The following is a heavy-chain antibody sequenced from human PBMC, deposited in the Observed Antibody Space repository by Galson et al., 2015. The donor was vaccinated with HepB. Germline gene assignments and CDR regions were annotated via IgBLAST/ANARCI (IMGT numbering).Heavy chain of an antibody. CDR1: GFTFSSYS. J-gene: IGHJ4*02. CDR3: ARAGSGWYGAND. V-gene: IGHV3-21*04. D-gene: IGHD6-19*01. CDR2: ISSSSSYI. Sequence: SLRLSCAASGFTFSSYSMNWVRQAPGKGLEWVSSISSSSSYIYYADSVKGRFTISRDNAKNSLYLQMNSLTVEDTAVYYCARAGSGWYGANDWSQGTLVTVSS.